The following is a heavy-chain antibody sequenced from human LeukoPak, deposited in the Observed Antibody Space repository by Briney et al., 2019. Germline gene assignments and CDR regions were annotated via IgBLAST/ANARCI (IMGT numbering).Heavy chain of an antibody. Sequence: QPGGSLRLSCAASGFTFSSYAMSWVRQAPGKGLEWVSAISGSGGSTYYADSVKGRFTISRDNSKNTLYLQMNSLRAEDTAVYYCAKIGLEVPAGMRGAFDSWGQGTLVTVSS. D-gene: IGHD2-2*01. CDR2: ISGSGGST. J-gene: IGHJ4*02. V-gene: IGHV3-23*01. CDR3: AKIGLEVPAGMRGAFDS. CDR1: GFTFSSYA.